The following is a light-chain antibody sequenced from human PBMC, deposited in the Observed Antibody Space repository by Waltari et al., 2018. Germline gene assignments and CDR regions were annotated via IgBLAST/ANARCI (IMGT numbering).Light chain of an antibody. CDR3: QQSYSTPYT. V-gene: IGKV1-39*01. CDR2: AAS. Sequence: DIQMTPSPSSLSASVGDRVTITCRASQSINSYLNWYQQKPGKAPKLLIYAASSWQSGVPSRFSGSGSGTDFTLTISSLQPEDFATYYCQQSYSTPYTFGQGTKLEIK. J-gene: IGKJ2*01. CDR1: QSINSY.